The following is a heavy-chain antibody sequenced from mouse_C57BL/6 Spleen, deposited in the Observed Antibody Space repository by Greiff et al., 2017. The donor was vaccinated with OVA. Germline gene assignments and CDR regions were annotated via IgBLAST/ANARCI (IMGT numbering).Heavy chain of an antibody. V-gene: IGHV1-42*01. CDR2: INPSTGGT. Sequence: EVQLQQSGPELVKPGASVKISCKASGYSFTGYYMNWVKQSPEKSLEWIGEINPSTGGTTYNQKFKAKATLTVDKSSSTAYMQLKSLTSEDSAVYYCARRITTVVATVVDDVWGTGTTVTVSS. D-gene: IGHD1-1*01. CDR3: ARRITTVVATVVDDV. CDR1: GYSFTGYY. J-gene: IGHJ1*03.